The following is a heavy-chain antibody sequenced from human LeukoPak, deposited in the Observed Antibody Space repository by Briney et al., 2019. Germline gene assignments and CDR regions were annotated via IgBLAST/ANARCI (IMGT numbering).Heavy chain of an antibody. D-gene: IGHD3-22*01. CDR3: TTAPNSSGYYYAF. V-gene: IGHV3-15*01. CDR1: GFTFSNAW. J-gene: IGHJ4*02. Sequence: GGSLRLSCAASGFTFSNAWMSWVRQAPGMGLEWVGRIKSKTDGGTTDYAAPVKGRFAISRDDSKNTLYLQMNSLKTEDTAVYYCTTAPNSSGYYYAFWGQGTLVTVSS. CDR2: IKSKTDGGTT.